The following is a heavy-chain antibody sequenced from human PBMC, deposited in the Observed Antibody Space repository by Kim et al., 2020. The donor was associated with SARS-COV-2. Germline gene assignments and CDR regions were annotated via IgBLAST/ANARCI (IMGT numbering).Heavy chain of an antibody. CDR2: INHSGST. D-gene: IGHD3-3*01. Sequence: SETMSLTCAVYGGSFSGYYWSWIRQPPGKGLEWIGEINHSGSTNYNPSLKSRVTISVDTSKNQFSLKLSSVTAADTAVYYCARGLTYYDFWSGMITGPQIDYWGQGTLVTVSS. V-gene: IGHV4-34*01. CDR1: GGSFSGYY. CDR3: ARGLTYYDFWSGMITGPQIDY. J-gene: IGHJ4*02.